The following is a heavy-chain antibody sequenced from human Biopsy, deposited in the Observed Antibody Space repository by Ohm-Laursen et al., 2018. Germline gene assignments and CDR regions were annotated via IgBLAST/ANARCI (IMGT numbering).Heavy chain of an antibody. J-gene: IGHJ4*02. CDR2: IYLDGNT. CDR1: GFTVSTTY. V-gene: IGHV3-53*01. CDR3: VRGRDY. Sequence: GSLRLSCAAAGFTVSTTYMSWVRQAPGKGLEWVSIIYLDGNTYYTDSVKGRFTISRDNSKNALYLQMNSLRPADTAKYYCVRGRDYWGQGTLVTVSS.